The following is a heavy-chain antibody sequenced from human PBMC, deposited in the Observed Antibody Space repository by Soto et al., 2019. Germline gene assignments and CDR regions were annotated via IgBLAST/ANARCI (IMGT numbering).Heavy chain of an antibody. J-gene: IGHJ4*02. Sequence: QVQLVESGGGVVQPGRSLRLSCAASGFTSYGMHWVRQAPGKGLEWVAIISYDGNNKYYADSVKGRFTISRDNSKNTLYLQMSSLRTEETAVDYWAKGDRYRSSWFLDSWGQGTLVTVSS. CDR3: AKGDRYRSSWFLDS. V-gene: IGHV3-30*18. D-gene: IGHD6-13*01. CDR2: ISYDGNNK. CDR1: GFTSYG.